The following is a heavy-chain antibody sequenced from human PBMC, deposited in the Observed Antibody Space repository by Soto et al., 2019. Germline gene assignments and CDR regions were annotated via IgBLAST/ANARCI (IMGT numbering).Heavy chain of an antibody. CDR1: GGLFSSYP. V-gene: IGHV1-69*13. Sequence: SVKVSCKASGGLFSSYPISWVLQVPGQGLEWMGGIIPVFQTAYYTQRFQGRVTITADESTNTAYMELSSLRSEDTAIYYCARGGSGYTWFNEFWGQGTLVTVSS. CDR2: IIPVFQTA. CDR3: ARGGSGYTWFNEF. J-gene: IGHJ4*02. D-gene: IGHD3-22*01.